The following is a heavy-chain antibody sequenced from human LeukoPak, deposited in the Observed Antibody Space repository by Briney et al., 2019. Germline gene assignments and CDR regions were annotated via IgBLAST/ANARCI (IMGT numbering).Heavy chain of an antibody. CDR3: AREADFWSGYYNYYYYYYMDV. Sequence: GASVKVSCKASGYTFTSYAMNWVRQAPGQGLEWMGWINTNTGSPTYAQGFTGRFVFSLDTSVSTAYLQISSLKAEDTAVYYCAREADFWSGYYNYYYYYYMDVWGKGTTVTVSS. D-gene: IGHD3-3*01. CDR2: INTNTGSP. V-gene: IGHV7-4-1*02. CDR1: GYTFTSYA. J-gene: IGHJ6*03.